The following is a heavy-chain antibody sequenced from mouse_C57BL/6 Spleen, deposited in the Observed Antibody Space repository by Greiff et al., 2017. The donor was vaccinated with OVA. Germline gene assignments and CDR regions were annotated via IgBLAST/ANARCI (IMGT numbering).Heavy chain of an antibody. J-gene: IGHJ2*01. CDR2: IYPGDGDT. Sequence: QVQLQQSGPELVKPGASVKISCKASGYAFSSSWMNWVKQRPGKGLEWIGRIYPGDGDTNYNGKFKGKATLTADKSSSTACMQLSSLTSEDSAVYFCAREGITTVPYFDYWGQGTTLTVSS. CDR3: AREGITTVPYFDY. CDR1: GYAFSSSW. D-gene: IGHD1-1*01. V-gene: IGHV1-82*01.